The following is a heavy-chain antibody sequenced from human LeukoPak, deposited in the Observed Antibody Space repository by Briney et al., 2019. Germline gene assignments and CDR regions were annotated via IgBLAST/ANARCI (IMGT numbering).Heavy chain of an antibody. CDR1: GFTFSSYW. CDR3: VREDNSPYKNFDH. D-gene: IGHD1-1*01. J-gene: IGHJ4*02. V-gene: IGHV1-46*01. Sequence: ASVKVSCKASGFTFSSYWMHWVRQAPGPGFEWLGLINPAGTITVFARKFQGRATVTRDTSASTVYMELNTMTSEDAAVYYCVREDNSPYKNFDHWGQGTLVTVSS. CDR2: INPAGTIT.